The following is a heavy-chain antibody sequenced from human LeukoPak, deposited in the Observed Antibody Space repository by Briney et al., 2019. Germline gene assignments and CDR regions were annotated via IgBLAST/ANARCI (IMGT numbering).Heavy chain of an antibody. Sequence: PGGSLRLSCAASGFTVSSNYMSWVRQAPGKGLEWVSAMSGSGDTTYYTDSVKGRFTISRDNSKNTVYLQMTSLRAEDTAVYYCAKSVILTGLFDYWGQGTLVTVSS. J-gene: IGHJ4*02. CDR1: GFTVSSNY. CDR3: AKSVILTGLFDY. CDR2: MSGSGDTT. V-gene: IGHV3-23*01. D-gene: IGHD3-9*01.